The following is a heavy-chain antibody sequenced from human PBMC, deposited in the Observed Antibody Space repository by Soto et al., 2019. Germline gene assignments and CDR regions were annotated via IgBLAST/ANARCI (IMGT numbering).Heavy chain of an antibody. Sequence: ASVKVSCKASGYTFTDYYMHWVRQAPGQGLEWMGWINPNSGGANYAQKFQGRVTMTRDTSISTAYMELNRLRSDDTAVYYCARDQSPSSGWPGMDVWGQGTTVTV. CDR3: ARDQSPSSGWPGMDV. V-gene: IGHV1-2*02. D-gene: IGHD6-19*01. CDR2: INPNSGGA. CDR1: GYTFTDYY. J-gene: IGHJ6*02.